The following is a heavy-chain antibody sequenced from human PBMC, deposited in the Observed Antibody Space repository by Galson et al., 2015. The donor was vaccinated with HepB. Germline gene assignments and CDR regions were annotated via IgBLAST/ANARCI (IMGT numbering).Heavy chain of an antibody. CDR3: ARGQNWKGDYYGMDV. Sequence: SLRLSCAASGFTFSSYGMHWVRQAPGKGLEWVAIIWYDGSKKYYADSVKGRFSCSRDNSKNTLYLQMNTLRAEDTAGYYCARGQNWKGDYYGMDVWRQGTTVTVSS. CDR2: IWYDGSKK. D-gene: IGHD1-1*01. CDR1: GFTFSSYG. J-gene: IGHJ6*02. V-gene: IGHV3-33*08.